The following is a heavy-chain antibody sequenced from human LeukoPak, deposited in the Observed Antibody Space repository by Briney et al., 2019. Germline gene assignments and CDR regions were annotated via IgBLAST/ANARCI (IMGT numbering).Heavy chain of an antibody. CDR2: INHSGST. CDR1: GGSFSGYY. D-gene: IGHD3-10*01. V-gene: IGHV4-34*01. J-gene: IGHJ4*02. Sequence: SETLSLTCAVYGGSFSGYYWSWIRQPPGKGLEWIGEINHSGSTNYNPSLKSRVTISVDTSKNQSSLKLSSVTAADTAVYYCARDHRRGYYGSGSYKKGAFDYWGQGTLVTVSS. CDR3: ARDHRRGYYGSGSYKKGAFDY.